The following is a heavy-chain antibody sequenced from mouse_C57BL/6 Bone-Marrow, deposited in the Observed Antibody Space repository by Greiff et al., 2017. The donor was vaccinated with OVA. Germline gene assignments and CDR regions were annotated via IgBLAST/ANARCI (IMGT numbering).Heavy chain of an antibody. J-gene: IGHJ3*01. CDR1: GYTFTEYT. Sequence: QVQLQQSGAELVKPGASVKLSCKASGYTFTEYTIHWVKQRSGQGLEWIGWFYPGGGSIKSNEKFKDKATLTADKSSSTVYMELSRLTSEASAVYVCERHEEGGYDGYLGGFAYWGQGTLVTVSA. D-gene: IGHD2-3*01. CDR2: FYPGGGSI. V-gene: IGHV1-62-2*01. CDR3: ERHEEGGYDGYLGGFAY.